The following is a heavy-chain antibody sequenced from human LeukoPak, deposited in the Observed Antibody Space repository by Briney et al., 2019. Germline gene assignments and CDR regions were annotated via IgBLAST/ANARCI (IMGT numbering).Heavy chain of an antibody. D-gene: IGHD7-27*01. CDR2: IWNDGSSK. CDR3: AKGKGQNWDPFDY. J-gene: IGHJ4*02. Sequence: PGGSLRLSWAASGFSFSDYGMHWVRQAPGKGLQWVAVIWNDGSSKYYADSLKGRFTISRDNSKNTLYLQMNSLRAEDTAVYYCAKGKGQNWDPFDYWGQGTLVTVSS. CDR1: GFSFSDYG. V-gene: IGHV3-33*06.